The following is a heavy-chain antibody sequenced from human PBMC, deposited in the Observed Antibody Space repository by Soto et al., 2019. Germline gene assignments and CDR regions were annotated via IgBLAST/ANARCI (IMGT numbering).Heavy chain of an antibody. D-gene: IGHD3-10*01. CDR1: GFTVSSNY. J-gene: IGHJ6*03. V-gene: IGHV3-66*01. CDR3: ARALMESSFGEFRRPYYYYYMDV. CDR2: IYSGGST. Sequence: GGSLRLSCAASGFTVSSNYMSWVRQAPGKGLEWVSVIYSGGSTYYADSVKGRFTISGENSKNTRYLQMNNLRAEDTAVYYCARALMESSFGEFRRPYYYYYMDVWGKGTTVTVSS.